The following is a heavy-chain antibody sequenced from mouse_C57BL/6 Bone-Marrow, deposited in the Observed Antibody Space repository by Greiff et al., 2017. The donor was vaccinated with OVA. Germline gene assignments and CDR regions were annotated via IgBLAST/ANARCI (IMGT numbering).Heavy chain of an antibody. D-gene: IGHD2-3*01. CDR2: IYPGDGDT. V-gene: IGHV1-82*01. J-gene: IGHJ1*03. Sequence: VQLKESGPELVKPGASVKISCKASGYAFSSSWMNWVKQRPGKGLEWIGRIYPGDGDTNYNGKFKGKATLTADKSSSTAYVQLSSLTSEDSAVYFCASLYDGYYVGYFDVWGTGTTVTVSS. CDR3: ASLYDGYYVGYFDV. CDR1: GYAFSSSW.